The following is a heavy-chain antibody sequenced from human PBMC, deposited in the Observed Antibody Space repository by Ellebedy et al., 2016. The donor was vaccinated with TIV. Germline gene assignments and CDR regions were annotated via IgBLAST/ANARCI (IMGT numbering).Heavy chain of an antibody. D-gene: IGHD3-22*01. Sequence: ASVKVSCKASGVTFSSHAISWVRQAPGQGLEWMGGIIGIFGTTSYAQKFQGRVTITADESTSTAYMELSSLRSDDTAVYYCARPLHGYYYDSSGQNGFDFWGQGTLVTVSS. CDR2: IIGIFGTT. J-gene: IGHJ4*02. CDR3: ARPLHGYYYDSSGQNGFDF. CDR1: GVTFSSHA. V-gene: IGHV1-69*13.